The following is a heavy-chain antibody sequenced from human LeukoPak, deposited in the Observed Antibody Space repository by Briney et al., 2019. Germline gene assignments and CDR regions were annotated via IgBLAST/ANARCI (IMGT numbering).Heavy chain of an antibody. D-gene: IGHD2-2*02. J-gene: IGHJ4*02. V-gene: IGHV1-18*01. CDR3: ARTCSSSCYMVH. CDR2: ISVYNGNT. Sequence: ASVKVSCKASDTFANFGITWVRQAPGQGLEWLGWISVYNGNTNYAQNLQGRVTLTTDTSTSTAYMELRSLRSDDTALYYCARTCSSSCYMVHWGQGTLVTVSS. CDR1: DTFANFG.